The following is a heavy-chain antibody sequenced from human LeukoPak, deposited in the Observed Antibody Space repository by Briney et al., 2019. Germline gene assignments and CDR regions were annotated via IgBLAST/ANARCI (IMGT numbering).Heavy chain of an antibody. V-gene: IGHV1-3*01. CDR1: GYTFTSYA. CDR3: ARSSSSWINYFDY. CDR2: INAGNGNT. D-gene: IGHD6-13*01. Sequence: ASVKVPCKASGYTFTSYAMHWVRQAPGQRLEWMGWINAGNGNTKYSQKFQGRVTITRDTSASTAYMELSSLRSEDTAVYYCARSSSSWINYFDYWGQGTLVTVSS. J-gene: IGHJ4*02.